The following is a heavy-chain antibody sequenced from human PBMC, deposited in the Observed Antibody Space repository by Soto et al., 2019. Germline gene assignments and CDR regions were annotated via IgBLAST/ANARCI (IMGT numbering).Heavy chain of an antibody. CDR1: GFTVSSYW. J-gene: IGHJ6*02. V-gene: IGHV3-74*01. D-gene: IGHD3-22*01. CDR2: INSDARST. Sequence: EVQLVASVGGLVQPGGSLRLSCAASGFTVSSYWMHWVRQAPGKGLVWVSRINSDARSTSYADSVKGRFTISRDNLKNTLYLQMHSLRAGDTAVYYCARDEWLDRGMDVWGPGNTVTVSS. CDR3: ARDEWLDRGMDV.